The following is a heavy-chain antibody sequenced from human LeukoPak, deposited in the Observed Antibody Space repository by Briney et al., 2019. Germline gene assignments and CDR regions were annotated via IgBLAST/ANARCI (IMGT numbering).Heavy chain of an antibody. CDR1: GGSISGYY. CDR2: ISYSGLT. CDR3: ARHRAIAGPFDH. Sequence: SETLALTCTVSGGSISGYYCSWIRQPPGKGLEWIGQISYSGLTRYNPALESRVTISVDTPKNQISVNLNSVTAADTAFYYCARHRAIAGPFDHWGQGTQVTVSS. V-gene: IGHV4-59*08. D-gene: IGHD6-19*01. J-gene: IGHJ4*02.